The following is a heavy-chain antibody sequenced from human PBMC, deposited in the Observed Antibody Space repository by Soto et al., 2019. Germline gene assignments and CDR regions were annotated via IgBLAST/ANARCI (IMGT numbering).Heavy chain of an antibody. D-gene: IGHD2-8*02. Sequence: QVQLQESGPGLVKPSETLSLTCTVPGGSISSYYWSWIRQPPGKGLEWIGYIYYSGITDYNPALKSRVTISVDTSKSQFSLKLSSVTAADTAVYYCARGGGVYYFDYWGQGTLVTVSS. CDR2: IYYSGIT. J-gene: IGHJ4*02. CDR3: ARGGGVYYFDY. CDR1: GGSISSYY. V-gene: IGHV4-59*01.